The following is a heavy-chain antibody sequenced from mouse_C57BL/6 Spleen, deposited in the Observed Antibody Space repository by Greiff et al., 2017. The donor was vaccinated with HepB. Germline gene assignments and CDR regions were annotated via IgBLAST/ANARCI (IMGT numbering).Heavy chain of an antibody. CDR3: ALMVTTNFDY. J-gene: IGHJ2*01. CDR1: GYAFSSYW. D-gene: IGHD2-2*01. CDR2: IYPGDGDT. V-gene: IGHV1-80*01. Sequence: QVQLKESGAELVKPGASVKISCKASGYAFSSYWMNWVKQRPGKGLEWIGQIYPGDGDTNYNGKFKGKATLTADKSSSTAYMQLSSLTSEDSAVYFCALMVTTNFDYWGQGTTLTVSS.